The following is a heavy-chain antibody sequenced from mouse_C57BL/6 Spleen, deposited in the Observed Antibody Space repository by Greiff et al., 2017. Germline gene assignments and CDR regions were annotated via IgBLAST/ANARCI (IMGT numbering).Heavy chain of an antibody. J-gene: IGHJ4*01. Sequence: EVQLQQSGGGLVKPGGSLKLSCAASGFTFSSYTMSWVRQTPEKRLEWVATISGGGGNTYYPDSVKGRFTISRDNAKNTLYLHMSSLRSEDTALYYCARQGGSDAMDYWGQGTSVTVSS. CDR2: ISGGGGNT. V-gene: IGHV5-9*01. D-gene: IGHD3-1*01. CDR3: ARQGGSDAMDY. CDR1: GFTFSSYT.